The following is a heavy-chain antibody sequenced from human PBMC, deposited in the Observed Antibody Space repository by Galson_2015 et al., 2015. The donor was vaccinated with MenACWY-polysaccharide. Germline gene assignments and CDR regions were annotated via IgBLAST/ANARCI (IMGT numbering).Heavy chain of an antibody. D-gene: IGHD2-21*02. Sequence: ETLSLTCTVSGGSVSNRGYYWGWIRQPPGRGLEWIGSIYYSGTTYHNPSLESRVTISVDTSKNQFSLKVTSVTAADTAVYYCARRGGLRTYYFDYWGQGTLVTVSS. CDR3: ARRGGLRTYYFDY. CDR2: IYYSGTT. J-gene: IGHJ4*02. CDR1: GGSVSNRGYY. V-gene: IGHV4-39*01.